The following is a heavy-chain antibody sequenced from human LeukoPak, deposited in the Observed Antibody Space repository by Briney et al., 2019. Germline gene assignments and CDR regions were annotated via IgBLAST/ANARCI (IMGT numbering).Heavy chain of an antibody. J-gene: IGHJ4*02. V-gene: IGHV4-39*01. CDR2: ISYSGRT. CDR3: ARHRSGDFDY. D-gene: IGHD3-22*01. Sequence: SETLSLTCTVYGAYNSSSTYYWGWIRQPPGKGLEWIGRISYSGRTYSSPSLKSRVTISVDTSKNQFSLKLTSVTAADTAVYHCARHRSGDFDYWGQGTLVTVSS. CDR1: GAYNSSSTYY.